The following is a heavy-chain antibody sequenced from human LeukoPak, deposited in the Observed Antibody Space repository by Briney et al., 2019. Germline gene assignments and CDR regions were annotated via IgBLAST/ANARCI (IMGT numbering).Heavy chain of an antibody. CDR1: GGSFSGYF. J-gene: IGHJ4*01. V-gene: IGHV4-34*01. Sequence: SETLSLTCAVYGGSFSGYFWSWIRQPPGKGLEWIGEINHSGSTNYNPSLKSRVTISVDTSKNQFSLNLSSLTAAATAVSYCARHRYGIDTSCFGFWGQEPWSPSPQ. D-gene: IGHD2-2*01. CDR2: INHSGST. CDR3: ARHRYGIDTSCFGF.